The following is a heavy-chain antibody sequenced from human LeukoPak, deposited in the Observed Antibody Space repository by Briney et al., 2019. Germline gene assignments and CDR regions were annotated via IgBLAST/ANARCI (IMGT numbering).Heavy chain of an antibody. CDR3: AKALEPVTTLDDAFDI. Sequence: GGSLRLSCAASGFTFSSYAMSWVRQAPGKGLEWVSAISGSGGSTYYADSVKGRFTISRDNSKNSLYLQINSLRAEATAVYYCAKALEPVTTLDDAFDIWGQGTMVAVSS. CDR1: GFTFSSYA. D-gene: IGHD4-17*01. J-gene: IGHJ3*02. CDR2: ISGSGGST. V-gene: IGHV3-23*01.